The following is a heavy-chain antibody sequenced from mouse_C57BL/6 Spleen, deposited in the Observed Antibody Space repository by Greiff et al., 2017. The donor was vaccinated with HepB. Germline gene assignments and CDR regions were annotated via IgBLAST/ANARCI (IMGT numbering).Heavy chain of an antibody. Sequence: EVKLVESGGGLVKPGGSLKLSCAASGFTFSSYAMSWVRQTPEKRLEWVATISDGGSYTYYPDNVKGRFTISRDNAKNNLYLQMSHLKSEDTAMYYCARDADYYGSSYKFAYWGQGTLVTVFA. V-gene: IGHV5-4*01. CDR2: ISDGGSYT. D-gene: IGHD1-1*01. J-gene: IGHJ3*01. CDR3: ARDADYYGSSYKFAY. CDR1: GFTFSSYA.